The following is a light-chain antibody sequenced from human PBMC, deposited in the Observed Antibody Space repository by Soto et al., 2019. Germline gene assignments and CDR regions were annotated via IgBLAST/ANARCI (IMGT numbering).Light chain of an antibody. J-gene: IGKJ4*02. Sequence: DIQITQCPSTLSPSAADRVTTTCRASQGISSWLAWYQQKPGKAPKLLIYTASSLESGVPSRFSGSGSGTEFTLTISSLQPDDFATYYCQQYNSYPRTFGRGTKVDIK. V-gene: IGKV1-5*03. CDR1: QGISSW. CDR2: TAS. CDR3: QQYNSYPRT.